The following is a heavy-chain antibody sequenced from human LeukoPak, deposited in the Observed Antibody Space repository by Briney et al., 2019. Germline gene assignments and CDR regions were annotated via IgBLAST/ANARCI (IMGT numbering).Heavy chain of an antibody. CDR3: ARASIVVVVAAQRNWFDP. V-gene: IGHV4-34*01. D-gene: IGHD2-15*01. CDR1: GGSFSGYY. CDR2: INHSGST. J-gene: IGHJ5*02. Sequence: KPSETLSLTCAVYGGSFSGYYWSWIRQPPEKGLEWIGEINHSGSTNYNPSLKSRVTISVDTSKNQFSLKLSSVTAADTAVYYCARASIVVVVAAQRNWFDPWGQGTLVTVSS.